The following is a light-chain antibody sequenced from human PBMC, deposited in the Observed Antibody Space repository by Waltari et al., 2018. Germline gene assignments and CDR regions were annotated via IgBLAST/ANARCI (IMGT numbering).Light chain of an antibody. J-gene: IGKJ4*02. V-gene: IGKV3-20*01. Sequence: EIVLTQSPGILSLSPGEGATLSCRASQSVGRSLAWYQQKPGQAPRLVISGSSTRATGIPDRFSGSGSGTDFSLTISRLEPEDFAVYYCQHYVRLPVTFGRGTKVEIK. CDR2: GSS. CDR3: QHYVRLPVT. CDR1: QSVGRS.